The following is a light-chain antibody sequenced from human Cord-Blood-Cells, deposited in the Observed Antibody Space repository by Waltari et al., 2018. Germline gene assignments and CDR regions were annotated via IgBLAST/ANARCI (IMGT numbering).Light chain of an antibody. CDR1: QSVSSN. CDR2: GAS. Sequence: EIVMTQSPATLSVSPGDRATLSCRASQSVSSNLAWYPQKPGQAPRLLSYGASTRATGIPARFSGSGSGTEFTLTISSLQSEDFAVYYCQQYNNWPPLTFGGGTKVEIK. CDR3: QQYNNWPPLT. V-gene: IGKV3-15*01. J-gene: IGKJ4*01.